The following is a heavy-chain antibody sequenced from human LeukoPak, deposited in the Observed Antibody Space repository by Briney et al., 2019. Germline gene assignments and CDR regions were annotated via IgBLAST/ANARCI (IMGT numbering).Heavy chain of an antibody. V-gene: IGHV3-48*03. J-gene: IGHJ3*02. CDR3: AREELWFGELSVAAFDI. D-gene: IGHD3-10*01. CDR1: GPTFSIYE. CDR2: ISSSGSTI. Sequence: PGASLRLSCAASGPTFSIYEMNCARQAPGKGLEWVSYISSSGSTIYYADSVKGRFTISRDNAKSSLYLQMNSLRAEATAVYYCAREELWFGELSVAAFDIWGQGTMVTVSS.